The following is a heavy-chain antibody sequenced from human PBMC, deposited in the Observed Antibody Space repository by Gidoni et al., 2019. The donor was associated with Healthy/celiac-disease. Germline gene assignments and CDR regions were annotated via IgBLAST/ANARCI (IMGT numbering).Heavy chain of an antibody. D-gene: IGHD6-19*01. V-gene: IGHV3-23*01. J-gene: IGHJ4*02. Sequence: EVQLLESGGGLVQPGGSLRLSCAASGFTFRRYAMSCVRQAPGKGLEWVSAISGSCGSTYYADSVKGRFTISRDNSKNTLYLQMNSLRAEDTAVYYCAKDPQWLVSRCYLDYWGQGTLVTVSS. CDR2: ISGSCGST. CDR3: AKDPQWLVSRCYLDY. CDR1: GFTFRRYA.